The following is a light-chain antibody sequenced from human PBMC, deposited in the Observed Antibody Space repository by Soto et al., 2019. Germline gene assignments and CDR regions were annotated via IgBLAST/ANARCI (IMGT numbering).Light chain of an antibody. CDR2: DNN. V-gene: IGLV1-40*01. CDR3: QSYDSSLSGVV. J-gene: IGLJ2*01. Sequence: QLVLTQPPSVSGAPGQRVTISCTGSSSNIGAGFDIHWYQQLPRTAPKLLIYDNNNRPSGVPDRFSGSKSGTSASLAITGLQAEDEADYYCQSYDSSLSGVVFGGGTKLTVL. CDR1: SSNIGAGFD.